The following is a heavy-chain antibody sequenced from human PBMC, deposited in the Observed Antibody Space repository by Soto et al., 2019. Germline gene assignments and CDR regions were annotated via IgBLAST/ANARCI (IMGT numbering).Heavy chain of an antibody. CDR1: GFTFSSYS. CDR2: ISSSSSYI. Sequence: EVQLVESGGGLVKPGGSLRLSCAASGFTFSSYSMNWVRQAPGKGLEWVSSISSSSSYIYYADSVKGRFTISRDNAKNSLYLQMNILRAEDTAVYYCARSPTTTPPGFDPWGQGALGTVSS. V-gene: IGHV3-21*01. D-gene: IGHD4-17*01. J-gene: IGHJ5*02. CDR3: ARSPTTTPPGFDP.